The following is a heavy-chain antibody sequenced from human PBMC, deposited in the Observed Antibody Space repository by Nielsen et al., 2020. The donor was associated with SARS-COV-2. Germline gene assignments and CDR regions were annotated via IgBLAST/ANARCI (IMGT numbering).Heavy chain of an antibody. J-gene: IGHJ6*02. CDR1: GGSISSGDYY. Sequence: SETLSLICTVSGGSISSGDYYWSWIRQPPGKGLEWIGYIYYSGSTYYNPSLKSRVTISVDTSKNQFSLKLSSVTAADTAVYYCAREGGGYSSSWPFHYYYYGMDVWGRGTTVTVSS. CDR2: IYYSGST. V-gene: IGHV4-30-4*01. D-gene: IGHD6-13*01. CDR3: AREGGGYSSSWPFHYYYYGMDV.